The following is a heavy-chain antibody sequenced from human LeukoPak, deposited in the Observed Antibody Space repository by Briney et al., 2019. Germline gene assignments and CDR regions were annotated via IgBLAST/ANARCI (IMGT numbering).Heavy chain of an antibody. CDR2: ISFDGKTQ. CDR3: AKEMSSSNIDH. CDR1: GFTFSSYG. J-gene: IGHJ4*02. D-gene: IGHD2-2*01. Sequence: PGRSLRLSCAASGFTFSSYGMHWVRQAPGKGLEWVAVISFDGKTQYYIDSVKGRFTISRDNSKNTLYLQMNSLRAEDTAVYYCAKEMSSSNIDHCGQGTLVTASS. V-gene: IGHV3-30*18.